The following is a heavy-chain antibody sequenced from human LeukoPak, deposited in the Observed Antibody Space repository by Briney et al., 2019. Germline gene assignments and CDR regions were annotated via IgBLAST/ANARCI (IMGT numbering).Heavy chain of an antibody. J-gene: IGHJ6*02. V-gene: IGHV4-59*08. D-gene: IGHD3-10*01. CDR3: ARVSGGYYYGMDV. CDR2: IYYSGST. CDR1: GGSINSYY. Sequence: TSETLSLTCTVSGGSINSYYWSWIRQPPGKGLEWIGYIYYSGSTNFNPSLKSRVTISVDTSKNQFSLKLSSVTAADTAVYYCARVSGGYYYGMDVWGQGTTVTVSS.